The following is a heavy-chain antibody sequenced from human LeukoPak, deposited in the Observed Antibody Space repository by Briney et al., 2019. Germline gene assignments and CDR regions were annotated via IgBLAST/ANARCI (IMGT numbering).Heavy chain of an antibody. J-gene: IGHJ4*02. CDR1: GFTFSNHD. D-gene: IGHD1-26*01. CDR2: IWYDGSNT. Sequence: GRSLRLSCAASGFTFSNHDMHWVRQAPGKGLEWVAVIWYDGSNTYYADSLKGRFTISRDNSKNTLYLQVNSLRAEDTAVYYCARPTYSGSYYWFDYWGQGTLVTVSS. V-gene: IGHV3-33*01. CDR3: ARPTYSGSYYWFDY.